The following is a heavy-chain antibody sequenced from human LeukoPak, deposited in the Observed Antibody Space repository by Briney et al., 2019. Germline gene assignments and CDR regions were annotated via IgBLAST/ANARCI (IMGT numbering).Heavy chain of an antibody. CDR3: ARESGYSSGWEKFDY. D-gene: IGHD6-19*01. CDR1: GYTFTGYY. J-gene: IGHJ4*02. Sequence: ASVKVSCKASGYTFTGYYMHWVRQAPGQGLEWMGRINPNSGGTNYAQKFQGRATMTRDSSISTAYMELSRLRSDDTAVYYCARESGYSSGWEKFDYWGQGTLVTVSS. V-gene: IGHV1-2*06. CDR2: INPNSGGT.